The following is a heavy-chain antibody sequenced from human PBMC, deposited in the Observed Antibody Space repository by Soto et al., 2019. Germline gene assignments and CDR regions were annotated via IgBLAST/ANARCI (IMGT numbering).Heavy chain of an antibody. CDR2: IYYSGST. V-gene: IGHV4-31*03. Sequence: PSETLSLTCTVSGGSISSGGYYWSWIRQHPGKGLEWIGYIYYSGSTYYNLSLKSRVTISVDTSKNQFSLKLSSVTAADTAEYYCARSNPALVPFDYWGQGTLVTVSS. J-gene: IGHJ4*02. CDR1: GGSISSGGYY. D-gene: IGHD6-13*01. CDR3: ARSNPALVPFDY.